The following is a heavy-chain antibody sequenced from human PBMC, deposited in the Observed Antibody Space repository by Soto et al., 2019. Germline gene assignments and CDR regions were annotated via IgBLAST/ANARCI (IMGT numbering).Heavy chain of an antibody. V-gene: IGHV3-53*01. CDR3: ARARVESDYPEYFQP. Sequence: EVQLVESGGGLIQPGGSLRLSCAASGFTVSSNYMSWVRQAPGKGLEWVSVIYSGGSTYYADSVKGRFTISRDNSKTTLTLQMNSLRAGDTAVYYCARARVESDYPEYFQPWGHSTLVIVCS. D-gene: IGHD5-12*01. CDR2: IYSGGST. J-gene: IGHJ1*01. CDR1: GFTVSSNY.